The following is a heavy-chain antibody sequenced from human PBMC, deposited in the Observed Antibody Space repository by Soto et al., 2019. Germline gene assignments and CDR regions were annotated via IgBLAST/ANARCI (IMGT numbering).Heavy chain of an antibody. CDR2: ISGGGDAA. D-gene: IGHD7-27*01. J-gene: IGHJ2*01. Sequence: EVQVLESGGGLVQPGGSLRLSCAGSGFTFINYAMNWVRQAPGKGLEWVSSISGGGDAAFFPDSVRGRFNISRDNSKNTATLQMNSLGVGDTAVYYCARKILGSTTRPNYWYFELWGRGTLVTVSS. CDR3: ARKILGSTTRPNYWYFEL. CDR1: GFTFINYA. V-gene: IGHV3-23*01.